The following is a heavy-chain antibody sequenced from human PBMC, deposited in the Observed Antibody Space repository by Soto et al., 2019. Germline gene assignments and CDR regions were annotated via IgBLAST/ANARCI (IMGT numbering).Heavy chain of an antibody. CDR2: IKSKIDGGTT. V-gene: IGHV3-15*01. Sequence: EVQLVESGGGLVKPGGSLRVSCAASGFTFNNAWVSWVRQAPGKGLEWVGRIKSKIDGGTTDYAAPVKGRFTFSRDDSKSTVYLQMNSLKTEDTAVYYCTAGGPGFSSAYVFVYWGQGALVTVSS. D-gene: IGHD2-2*01. J-gene: IGHJ4*02. CDR3: TAGGPGFSSAYVFVY. CDR1: GFTFNNAW.